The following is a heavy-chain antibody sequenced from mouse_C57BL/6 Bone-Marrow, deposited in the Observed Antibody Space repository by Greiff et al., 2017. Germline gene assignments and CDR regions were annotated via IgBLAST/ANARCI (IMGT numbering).Heavy chain of an antibody. CDR1: GFTFSDYY. J-gene: IGHJ1*03. V-gene: IGHV5-12*01. CDR3: AIYGNYPYWYFDV. CDR2: ISNGGGST. D-gene: IGHD2-1*01. Sequence: DVKLQESGGGLVQPGGSLKLSCAASGFTFSDYYMYWVRQTPEKRLEWVAYISNGGGSTYYPDTVKGRFTISRDNATNTLYLQMSRLKSEDTAMYYCAIYGNYPYWYFDVWGTGTTVTVSS.